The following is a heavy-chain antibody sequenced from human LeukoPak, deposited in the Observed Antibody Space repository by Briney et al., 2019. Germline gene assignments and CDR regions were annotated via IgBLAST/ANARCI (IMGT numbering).Heavy chain of an antibody. CDR3: ARVASAGLVTNFDF. V-gene: IGHV1-46*01. J-gene: IGHJ4*02. D-gene: IGHD6-13*01. CDR1: GYTFTTYY. CDR2: INPSAGST. Sequence: ASVKVSCKASGYTFTTYYMHWVRQAPGQGLEWMGLINPSAGSTSYAQKFQGRVTMTRDTSTSTVYMELSSLRSEDTAMYYCARVASAGLVTNFDFWGQGTLVTVSS.